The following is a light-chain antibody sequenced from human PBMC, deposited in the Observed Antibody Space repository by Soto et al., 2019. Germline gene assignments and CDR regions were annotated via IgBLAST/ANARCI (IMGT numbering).Light chain of an antibody. CDR2: DNN. Sequence: QSALTQPPSMSAAPGQTVTISCSGSAFNIGNNYVSWYQQVPGTAPTLLIYDNNKRPSGIPDRFTGSKSVTSATLDITGLQTGDEADYYCETWDFSLNTVVFGGGTKVTVL. V-gene: IGLV1-51*01. CDR1: AFNIGNNY. J-gene: IGLJ3*02. CDR3: ETWDFSLNTVV.